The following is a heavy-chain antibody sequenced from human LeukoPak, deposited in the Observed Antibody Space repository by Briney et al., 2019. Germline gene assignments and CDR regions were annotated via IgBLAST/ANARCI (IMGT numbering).Heavy chain of an antibody. CDR3: ARIKWAAAND. J-gene: IGHJ4*02. D-gene: IGHD6-13*01. Sequence: ASVKVSCKASGYTFTGYYIHWVRQAPGQGLEWLGWINPNSGDTNYAQKFQGRVTMTRDTSINTAYMELSSLRSDDTAVYYCARIKWAAANDWGQGTLVTVSS. CDR2: INPNSGDT. CDR1: GYTFTGYY. V-gene: IGHV1-2*02.